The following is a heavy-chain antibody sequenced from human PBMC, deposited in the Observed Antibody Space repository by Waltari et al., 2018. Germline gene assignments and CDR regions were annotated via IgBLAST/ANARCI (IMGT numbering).Heavy chain of an antibody. V-gene: IGHV4-39*01. CDR2: TYYSGST. Sequence: QLQLQESGPGLVKPSETLSLTCTVSGGSISSSSYYWGWIRQPPGKGLEWIGSTYYSGSTYNTPSRKSRVTISGDTSKNQFSLKLSSVTAADTAVYYCARSSGWYSGPGAHFDYWGQGTLVTVSS. CDR3: ARSSGWYSGPGAHFDY. J-gene: IGHJ4*02. D-gene: IGHD6-19*01. CDR1: GGSISSSSYY.